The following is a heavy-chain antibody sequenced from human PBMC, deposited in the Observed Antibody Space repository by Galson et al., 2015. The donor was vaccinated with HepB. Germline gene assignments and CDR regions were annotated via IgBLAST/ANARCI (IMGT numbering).Heavy chain of an antibody. J-gene: IGHJ4*02. Sequence: SLRLSCAASGFTFSSYGMHWVRQAPGKGLEWVAVISYDGSNKYYADSVKGRFSISRDNSKNTLYLQMNSLRAEDTAVYYCARLNWAVADYWGQGTLVTVPS. V-gene: IGHV3-30*03. CDR1: GFTFSSYG. CDR3: ARLNWAVADY. CDR2: ISYDGSNK. D-gene: IGHD6-19*01.